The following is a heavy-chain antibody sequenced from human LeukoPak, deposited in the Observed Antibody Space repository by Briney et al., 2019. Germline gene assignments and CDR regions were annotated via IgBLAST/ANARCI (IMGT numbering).Heavy chain of an antibody. D-gene: IGHD6-19*01. CDR2: IIPIFGTA. CDR3: ARVGIAVAGSFDY. Sequence: GASVKVSCKASGGTFSSYTISWVRQAPGQGLEWLGGIIPIFGTANYAQKFQGRVTITADESTSIVYMELSSLRSEDTAVYYCARVGIAVAGSFDYWGQGTLVIVSS. CDR1: GGTFSSYT. J-gene: IGHJ4*02. V-gene: IGHV1-69*13.